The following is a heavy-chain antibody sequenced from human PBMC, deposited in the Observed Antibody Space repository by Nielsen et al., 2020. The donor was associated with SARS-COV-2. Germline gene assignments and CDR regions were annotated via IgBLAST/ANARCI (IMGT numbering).Heavy chain of an antibody. CDR1: GGTFSSYA. Sequence: SVKVSCKASGGTFSSYAISWVRQALGQGLEWMGGIIPIFGTANYAQKFQGRVTITADESTSTAYMELSSLRSEDTAVYYCARVEGYDILTVGVGWGQGTLVTVSS. D-gene: IGHD3-9*01. CDR2: IIPIFGTA. J-gene: IGHJ4*02. V-gene: IGHV1-69*13. CDR3: ARVEGYDILTVGVG.